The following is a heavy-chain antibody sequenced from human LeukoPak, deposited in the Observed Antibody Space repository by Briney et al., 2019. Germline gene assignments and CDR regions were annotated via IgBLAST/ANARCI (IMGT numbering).Heavy chain of an antibody. J-gene: IGHJ4*02. V-gene: IGHV4-4*07. D-gene: IGHD2-21*01. CDR3: ARIIRLYPPDY. Sequence: PSETLSLTCTVSGGSISSYYWSWIRQPAGKGLEWIGRIYSSGGTNYNPSLMSRVTISVDTSKNQFSLKLSSVTAADTAVYYCARIIRLYPPDYWGQGTLVTVSS. CDR1: GGSISSYY. CDR2: IYSSGGT.